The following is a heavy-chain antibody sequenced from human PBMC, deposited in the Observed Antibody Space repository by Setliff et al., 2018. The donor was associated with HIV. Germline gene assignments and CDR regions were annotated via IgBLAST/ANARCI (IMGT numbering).Heavy chain of an antibody. Sequence: GASVKVSCKASGYTFTSYAMHWVRQAPGQRLEWMGWINAGNGNTKYSQKFQGRVTITRDTSASTAYMELSSLRSEGTAVYYCAKTIAAAATLPFDFWGQGTLVTVSS. V-gene: IGHV1-3*01. J-gene: IGHJ4*02. D-gene: IGHD6-13*01. CDR3: AKTIAAAATLPFDF. CDR2: INAGNGNT. CDR1: GYTFTSYA.